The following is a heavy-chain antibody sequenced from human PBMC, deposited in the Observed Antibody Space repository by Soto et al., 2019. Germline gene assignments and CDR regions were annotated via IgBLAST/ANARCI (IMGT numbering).Heavy chain of an antibody. CDR2: IYGDDDK. CDR1: GFSLNTNKLV. V-gene: IGHV2-5*02. Sequence: QITLKESGPRLVRPTQTLTLTCTFSGFSLNTNKLVVGWVRQSPGQALEWLAFIYGDDDKRYSPSLRNRLTITKVTSRNQVVLTMTNMDPVDTGTYYCAHRASVTSVDFWGQGTPVTVS. J-gene: IGHJ4*02. CDR3: AHRASVTSVDF.